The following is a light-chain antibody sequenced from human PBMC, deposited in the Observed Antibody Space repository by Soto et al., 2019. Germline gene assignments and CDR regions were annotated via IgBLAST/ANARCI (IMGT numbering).Light chain of an antibody. Sequence: QSVVTQPPSASGTPGQGVTISCSGSSSNIGSDIVNWYQQLPGMAPKLLIYSNNQRPSGVPDRFSGSKSGTSASLAISGLQSEDEADYYCAAWDGSLNGWVFGGGTKLTVL. CDR2: SNN. CDR3: AAWDGSLNGWV. CDR1: SSNIGSDI. J-gene: IGLJ3*02. V-gene: IGLV1-44*01.